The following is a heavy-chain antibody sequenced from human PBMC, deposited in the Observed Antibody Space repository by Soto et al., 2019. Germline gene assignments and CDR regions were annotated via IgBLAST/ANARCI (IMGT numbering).Heavy chain of an antibody. J-gene: IGHJ6*03. CDR3: ARGEHDFFYTGGRYYYFYYMDV. D-gene: IGHD3-3*01. V-gene: IGHV3-7*01. CDR1: GFTFSTFW. Sequence: EVQLVESGGGLVQPGGSLRLSCAASGFTFSTFWMSWVRQAPRKGLEWVANIKKDGSEKYYVDSVKGRFTISRDNAENSLYLQMNSLRGEDTAVYYCARGEHDFFYTGGRYYYFYYMDVWGKGTTVAVSS. CDR2: IKKDGSEK.